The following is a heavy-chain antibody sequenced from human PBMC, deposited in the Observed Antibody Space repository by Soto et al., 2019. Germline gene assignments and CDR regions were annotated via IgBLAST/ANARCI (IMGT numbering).Heavy chain of an antibody. D-gene: IGHD3-22*01. V-gene: IGHV3-53*01. J-gene: IGHJ6*02. CDR1: GFTVSSNY. CDR3: ARVLGEGGYSYGPHYDSSGPSLRVYYGMDV. Sequence: PGGSLRLSCAASGFTVSSNYMSWVRQAPGKGLEWVSVIYSGGSTYYADSVKGRFTISRDNSKNTLYLQMNSLRAEDTAVYYCARVLGEGGYSYGPHYDSSGPSLRVYYGMDVWGQGTTVTVSS. CDR2: IYSGGST.